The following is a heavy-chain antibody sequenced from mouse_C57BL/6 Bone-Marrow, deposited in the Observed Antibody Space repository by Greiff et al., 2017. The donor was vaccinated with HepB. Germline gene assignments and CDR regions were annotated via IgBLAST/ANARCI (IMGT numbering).Heavy chain of an antibody. Sequence: EVKLQESGPELVKPGASVKIPCKASGYTFTDYNMDWVKQSLGKSLEWIGDINPNNGGTIYNQKFKGKATLTVDKSSSTAYMELRSLTSEDTAVYYCARRQLRAPRFAYWGQGTLVTVSA. D-gene: IGHD3-2*02. V-gene: IGHV1-18*01. CDR1: GYTFTDYN. J-gene: IGHJ3*01. CDR3: ARRQLRAPRFAY. CDR2: INPNNGGT.